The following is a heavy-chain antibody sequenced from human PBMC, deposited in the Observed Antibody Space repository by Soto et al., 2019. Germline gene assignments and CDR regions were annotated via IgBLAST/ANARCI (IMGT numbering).Heavy chain of an antibody. CDR1: GGSFSGYY. J-gene: IGHJ6*02. D-gene: IGHD3-10*01. CDR2: INHSGST. CDR3: ARMRWWYYYGSGAYYYYGMDV. Sequence: SETLSLTCAVYGGSFSGYYWSWIRQPPGKGLEWIGEINHSGSTNYNPSLKSRVTISVDTSKNQFSLKLSSVTAADTAVYYCARMRWWYYYGSGAYYYYGMDVWGQGTTVTVSS. V-gene: IGHV4-34*01.